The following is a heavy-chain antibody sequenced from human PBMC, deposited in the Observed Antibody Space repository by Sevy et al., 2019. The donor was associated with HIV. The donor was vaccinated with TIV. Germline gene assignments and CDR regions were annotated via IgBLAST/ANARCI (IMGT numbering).Heavy chain of an antibody. CDR2: IYYSGST. CDR3: ARRTAAAGWGVFDY. D-gene: IGHD6-13*01. CDR1: GGSISSYY. Sequence: SETLSLTCSVSGGSISSYYWGWVRQPPGKGLEWIGYIYYSGSTNYNPSLKSRVTISVDTSKNQFSLKLSSVTAADTAVYYCARRTAAAGWGVFDYWGQGTLVTVSS. J-gene: IGHJ4*02. V-gene: IGHV4-59*01.